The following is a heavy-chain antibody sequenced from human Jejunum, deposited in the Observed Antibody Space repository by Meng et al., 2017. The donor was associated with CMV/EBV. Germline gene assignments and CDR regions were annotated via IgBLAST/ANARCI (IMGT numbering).Heavy chain of an antibody. CDR3: VRDGHHWNFDY. V-gene: IGHV3-74*01. Sequence: CAASGFTFSAYWMHWVRQGPGKGLVCVSRLNGDGDYANYADSVQGRFTFYRDNARNTVFLQMDSLRGEDTGIYYCVRDGHHWNFDYWGQGTPVTVSS. J-gene: IGHJ4*02. D-gene: IGHD1-1*01. CDR2: LNGDGDYA. CDR1: GFTFSAYW.